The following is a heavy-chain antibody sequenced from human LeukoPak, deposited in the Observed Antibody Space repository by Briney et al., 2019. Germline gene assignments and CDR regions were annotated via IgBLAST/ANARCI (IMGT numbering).Heavy chain of an antibody. Sequence: SETLSLTCAVYGGSFSGYQWSWIRQPPGKGLEWIGEINHRGSTNYSPSLKSRVTMSVDTSKNQFSLNLISVTAADTAVYYCARGRGAARFVTIEFDYRGRGALVTVSS. CDR1: GGSFSGYQ. V-gene: IGHV4-34*01. CDR2: INHRGST. CDR3: ARGRGAARFVTIEFDY. D-gene: IGHD6-6*01. J-gene: IGHJ4*02.